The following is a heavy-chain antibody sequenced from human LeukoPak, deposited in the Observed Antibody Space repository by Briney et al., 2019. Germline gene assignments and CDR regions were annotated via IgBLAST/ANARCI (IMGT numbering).Heavy chain of an antibody. CDR2: ITPSGGST. CDR1: GYTFTSYY. J-gene: IGHJ4*02. Sequence: ASVKVSCKASGYTFTSYYMHWVRLAPGQGLEWMGIITPSGGSTSDAQKFQGRVTMTRDTSTSTVYMELSSLRSEDTAVYYCARDPGHGDYAFDYWGQGTLVTVSS. CDR3: ARDPGHGDYAFDY. V-gene: IGHV1-46*01. D-gene: IGHD4-17*01.